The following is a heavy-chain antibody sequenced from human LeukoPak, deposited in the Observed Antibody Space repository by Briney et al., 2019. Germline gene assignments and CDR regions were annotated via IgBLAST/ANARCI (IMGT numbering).Heavy chain of an antibody. CDR3: ARGGIAAAPEGLDY. V-gene: IGHV3-11*01. CDR1: GFTFSDYY. CDR2: ISSSGSTI. J-gene: IGHJ4*02. Sequence: GRSLTLSWAASGFTFSDYYMSWIRQAQGKGLEWVSYISSSGSTIYYADSVKGRFTISRDNAKNSLYLQMNSLRAEDTAVYYCARGGIAAAPEGLDYWGQGTLVTVSS. D-gene: IGHD6-13*01.